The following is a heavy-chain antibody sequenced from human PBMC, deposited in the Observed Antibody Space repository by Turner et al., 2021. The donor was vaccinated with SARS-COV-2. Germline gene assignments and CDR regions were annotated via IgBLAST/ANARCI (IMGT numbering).Heavy chain of an antibody. D-gene: IGHD6-13*01. Sequence: QLKLQESGPGLVKPSATLSLTCTVPGGSISSSSYNWGWIRQPPGKGLEWIGSIYYSGSTYYNPSLKSRVTISVDTSKNQFSLKLTSVTAADTAVYFCARHWEVAAAAYLARFDPWGQGTLVTVSS. CDR2: IYYSGST. V-gene: IGHV4-39*01. CDR3: ARHWEVAAAAYLARFDP. CDR1: GGSISSSSYN. J-gene: IGHJ5*02.